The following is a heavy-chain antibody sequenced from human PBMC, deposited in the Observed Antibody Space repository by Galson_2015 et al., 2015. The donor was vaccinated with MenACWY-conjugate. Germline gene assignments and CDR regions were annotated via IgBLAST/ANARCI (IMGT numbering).Heavy chain of an antibody. CDR3: ARVSASGWPIIDY. Sequence: ALVKPTQTLTLTCTFSGFSLSTSGMCVTWIRQPPGKALEWLARIDWDDGKYYSTSLKSRLTISKDTSKNQVVLTMTNMDPVDTATFYCARVSASGWPIIDYWGQGALVTVSS. D-gene: IGHD6-19*01. CDR2: IDWDDGK. V-gene: IGHV2-70*11. J-gene: IGHJ4*02. CDR1: GFSLSTSGMC.